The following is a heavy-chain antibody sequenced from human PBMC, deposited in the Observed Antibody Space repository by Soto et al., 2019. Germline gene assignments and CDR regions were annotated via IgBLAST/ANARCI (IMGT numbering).Heavy chain of an antibody. J-gene: IGHJ4*02. V-gene: IGHV1-69*02. Sequence: QVQLVQSGAEVKKPGSSVKVSCKASGGTFSSYTISWVRQAPGQGLEWMGRIIPILGIANYAQKFQGRVTIAADKSTSTAYMELSSLRSEDTAVYYCASLLVGATPGWGQGALVTVSS. CDR3: ASLLVGATPG. CDR1: GGTFSSYT. CDR2: IIPILGIA. D-gene: IGHD1-26*01.